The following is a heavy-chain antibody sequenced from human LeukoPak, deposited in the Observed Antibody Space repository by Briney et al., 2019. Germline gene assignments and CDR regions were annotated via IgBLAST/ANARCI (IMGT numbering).Heavy chain of an antibody. CDR1: GGSISSYY. Sequence: SETLSLTCAVSGGSISSYYWSWIRQPPGKGLEWIGYIYYSGSTNYNPSLKSRVTISVDTSKNQFSLKLSSVTAADTAVYYCARFYYYDSSGYHNWFDPWGQGTLVTVSS. V-gene: IGHV4-59*01. D-gene: IGHD3-22*01. CDR2: IYYSGST. CDR3: ARFYYYDSSGYHNWFDP. J-gene: IGHJ5*02.